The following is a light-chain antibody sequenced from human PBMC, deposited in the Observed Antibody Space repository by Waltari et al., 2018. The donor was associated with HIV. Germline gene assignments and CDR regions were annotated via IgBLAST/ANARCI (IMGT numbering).Light chain of an antibody. J-gene: IGKJ1*01. CDR1: QSLLFRSDNKNY. V-gene: IGKV4-1*01. Sequence: DIVMTQSPDSLAVSLGERATINCKSSQSLLFRSDNKNYLTWYQQKPGQPPKLLIYWASTRESWVPDRFSGSGSGTDFTLTISSLQAEDVAVYYCQQYYSSPTFGQGTKVEIK. CDR2: WAS. CDR3: QQYYSSPT.